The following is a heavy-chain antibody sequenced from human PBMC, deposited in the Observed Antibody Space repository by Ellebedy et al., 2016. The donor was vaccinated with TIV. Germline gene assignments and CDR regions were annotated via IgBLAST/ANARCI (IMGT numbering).Heavy chain of an antibody. V-gene: IGHV3-11*04. CDR3: ARDGPVVPAAIFNYYYGMDV. CDR1: GFTFSDYY. Sequence: GESLKISXAASGFTFSDYYMSWIRQAPGKGLEWVSYISSSGSTIYYADSVKGRFTISRDNAKNSLYLQMNSLRAEDTAVYYCARDGPVVPAAIFNYYYGMDVWGQGTTVTVSS. D-gene: IGHD2-2*01. J-gene: IGHJ6*02. CDR2: ISSSGSTI.